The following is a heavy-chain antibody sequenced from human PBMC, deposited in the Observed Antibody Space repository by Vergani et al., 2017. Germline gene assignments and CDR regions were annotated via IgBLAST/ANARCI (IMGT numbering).Heavy chain of an antibody. Sequence: QVQLQESGPGLVKPSQTLSLTCTVSGGSINSHNYYWSWIRQPAGKGLEWIGRIHTSGSTNYNPSLKSRVTMSEDTSKNQFSLNLTSVTAADTAVYFCARGSCLGGICYMPLLDYWGQGILVTVSS. CDR3: ARGSCLGGICYMPLLDY. D-gene: IGHD2-15*01. V-gene: IGHV4-61*02. CDR1: GGSINSHNYY. CDR2: IHTSGST. J-gene: IGHJ4*02.